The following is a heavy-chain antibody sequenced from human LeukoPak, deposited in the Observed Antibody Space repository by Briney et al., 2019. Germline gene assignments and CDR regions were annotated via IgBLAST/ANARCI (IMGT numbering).Heavy chain of an antibody. D-gene: IGHD1-7*01. V-gene: IGHV4-38-2*02. J-gene: IGHJ4*02. Sequence: SETLSLTCTVSGYSISSNYYWGWIRQPPGKGLEWIGNIYHSGSISYNPSLKSRVTISVDTSKNQFSLKLTSVTAADTAVCARALEGTTGRFDYWGQGTLVTVSS. CDR1: GYSISSNYY. CDR2: IYHSGSI. CDR3: ALEGTTGRFDY.